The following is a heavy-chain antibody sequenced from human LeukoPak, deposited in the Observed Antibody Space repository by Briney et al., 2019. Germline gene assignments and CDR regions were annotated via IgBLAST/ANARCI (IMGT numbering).Heavy chain of an antibody. CDR3: AKGAYSGNFYRFDY. V-gene: IGHV3-23*01. Sequence: PGGSLRLSCAGSGFIFSAYAMTWVRQAPGKGLDWVSTITGSGGATYYAESVKGRFTISRDNSKNTLFLQMNGLRAEDTAVYYCAKGAYSGNFYRFDYWGQGSLVTVSS. CDR2: ITGSGGAT. CDR1: GFIFSAYA. D-gene: IGHD1-26*01. J-gene: IGHJ4*02.